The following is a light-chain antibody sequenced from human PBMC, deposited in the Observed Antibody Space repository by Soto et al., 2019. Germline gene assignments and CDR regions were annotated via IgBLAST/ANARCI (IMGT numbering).Light chain of an antibody. CDR1: QSISTW. CDR3: QQYNSYSGT. V-gene: IGKV1-5*01. CDR2: DAS. J-gene: IGKJ1*01. Sequence: DIQMTQSPSILSASVGDRVTITCRASQSISTWLAWYQQKPGKVPKPLIYDASSLESGVPSRFSGSGSGIEFTLTISSLQPDDFATYYCQQYNSYSGTFGQGTKVEIK.